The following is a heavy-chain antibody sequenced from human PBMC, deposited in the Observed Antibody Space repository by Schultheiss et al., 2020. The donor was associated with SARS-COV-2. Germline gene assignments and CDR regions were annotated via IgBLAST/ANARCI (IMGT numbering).Heavy chain of an antibody. V-gene: IGHV4-31*03. J-gene: IGHJ4*02. CDR3: ARSRRYYYVH. CDR2: IYYSGST. Sequence: SETLSLTCTVSGGSISSGGYYWSWIRQHPGKGLEWIGYIYYSGSTYYNPSLKSRVTISVDTSKNQFSLKLSSVTAADTAVYYCARSRRYYYVHWGQGTLVTVSS. D-gene: IGHD1-14*01. CDR1: GGSISSGGYY.